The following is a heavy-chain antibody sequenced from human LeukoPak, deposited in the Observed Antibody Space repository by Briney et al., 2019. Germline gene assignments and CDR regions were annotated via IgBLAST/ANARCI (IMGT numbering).Heavy chain of an antibody. J-gene: IGHJ5*02. Sequence: GESLKISCKGSGYSFTSYWIGWVRQMPGKGLEWMGIIYPGDSDTRYSPSFQGQVTISPDKSISTAYLQWSSLKASDTAMYYCARSEGDYDYVWGSYRYTEFDPWGQGTLVTVSS. CDR1: GYSFTSYW. CDR2: IYPGDSDT. CDR3: ARSEGDYDYVWGSYRYTEFDP. D-gene: IGHD3-16*02. V-gene: IGHV5-51*01.